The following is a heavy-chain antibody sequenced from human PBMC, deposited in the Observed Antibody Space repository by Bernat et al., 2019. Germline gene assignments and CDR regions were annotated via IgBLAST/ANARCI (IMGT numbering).Heavy chain of an antibody. J-gene: IGHJ4*02. D-gene: IGHD1-26*01. CDR1: EFTFSSYV. CDR2: IWYDGSNE. V-gene: IGHV3-33*01. Sequence: QVHLVESGGGVVQPGRSLRLSCAASEFTFSSYVMHWVRQAPGKGLEWVAVIWYDGSNEYYAESVKGRFTISRDNSENTLYLQVNSLRAEDTAVYYCAREVGMGRFDYWGQGTLVTVSS. CDR3: AREVGMGRFDY.